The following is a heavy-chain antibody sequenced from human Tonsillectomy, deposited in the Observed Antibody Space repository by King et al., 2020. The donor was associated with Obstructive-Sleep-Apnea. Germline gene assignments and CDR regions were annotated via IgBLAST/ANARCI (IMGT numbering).Heavy chain of an antibody. CDR3: ARAEGYYDSSGYYLDAFDI. Sequence: VQLQESGPGLVKPSETLSLTCTVSGYSISSGYYWGWIRQPPGKGREWFGGIYHSGGTSSNPSLKSGVPISVDPPKNQFSLKLCSVTAADTAVYYCARAEGYYDSSGYYLDAFDIWGQGTMVTVSS. CDR2: IYHSGGT. CDR1: GYSISSGYY. V-gene: IGHV4-38-2*02. J-gene: IGHJ3*02. D-gene: IGHD3-22*01.